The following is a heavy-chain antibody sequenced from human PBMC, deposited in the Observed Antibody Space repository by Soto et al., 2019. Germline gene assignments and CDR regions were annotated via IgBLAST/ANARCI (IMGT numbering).Heavy chain of an antibody. CDR1: GFDFNTYW. CDR2: ISQDARER. J-gene: IGHJ4*01. Sequence: EVQLMESGGGLVQVAESLRLSCEASGFDFNTYWMAWVRQVPGGGLEWVASISQDARERYYVDSVEGRFTISRDNANNLLSAQRPGMRAEDTAVYYCASVGRSFGLVSWGAFAYWGDGAPVPVS. D-gene: IGHD1-26*01. V-gene: IGHV3-7*03. CDR3: ASVGRSFGLVSWGAFAY.